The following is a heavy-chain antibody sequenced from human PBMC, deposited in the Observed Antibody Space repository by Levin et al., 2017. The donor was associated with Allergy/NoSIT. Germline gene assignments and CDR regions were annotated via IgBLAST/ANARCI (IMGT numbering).Heavy chain of an antibody. CDR1: GFSFSSYN. Sequence: MPGGSLRLSCVASGFSFSSYNMNWVRQAPGKGLEWVSSITNGGTYIHYADSVRGRFSISRDNAKNSLFLQMNSLRAEDTAVYYCMRNHDYGDYHWGQGTLVSVSS. V-gene: IGHV3-21*01. D-gene: IGHD4-17*01. CDR2: ITNGGTYI. CDR3: MRNHDYGDYH. J-gene: IGHJ4*02.